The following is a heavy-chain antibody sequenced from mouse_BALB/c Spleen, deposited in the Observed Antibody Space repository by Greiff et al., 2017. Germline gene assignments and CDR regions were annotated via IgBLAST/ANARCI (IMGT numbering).Heavy chain of an antibody. CDR3: ASPPYGNYDFDY. Sequence: DVKLQESGAELVKPGASVKLSCTASGFNIKDTYMHWVKQRPEQGLEWIGRIDPANGNTKYDPKFQGKATITADTSSNTAYLQLSSLTSEDTAVYYCASPPYGNYDFDYWGQGTTLTVSS. D-gene: IGHD2-1*01. CDR2: IDPANGNT. CDR1: GFNIKDTY. J-gene: IGHJ2*01. V-gene: IGHV14-3*02.